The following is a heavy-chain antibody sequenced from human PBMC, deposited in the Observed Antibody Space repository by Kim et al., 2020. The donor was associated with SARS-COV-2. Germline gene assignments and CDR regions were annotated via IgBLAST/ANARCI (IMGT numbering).Heavy chain of an antibody. CDR1: GGSISSSSYY. CDR3: ARGIVRLVRGVQGHFDY. J-gene: IGHJ4*02. CDR2: IYYSGST. V-gene: IGHV4-39*01. Sequence: SETLSLTCTVSGGSISSSSYYWGWIRQPPGKGLEWIGSIYYSGSTYYNPSLKSRVTISVDTSKNQFSLTLSSVTAADTAVYYCARGIVRLVRGVQGHFDYWGQGTLVTVSS. D-gene: IGHD3-10*01.